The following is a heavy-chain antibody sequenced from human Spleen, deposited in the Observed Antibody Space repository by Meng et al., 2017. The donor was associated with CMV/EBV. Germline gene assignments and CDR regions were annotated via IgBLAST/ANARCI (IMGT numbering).Heavy chain of an antibody. V-gene: IGHV3-23*03. CDR2: IYSGGSST. D-gene: IGHD6-13*01. CDR1: GFTFSSYA. Sequence: LSCAASGFTFSSYAMSWVRQAPGKGLEWVSVIYSGGSSTYYADSVKGRFTISRDNSKNTLYLQMNSLRAEDTAVYYCAKSAAAGWFDPWGQGTLVTVSS. CDR3: AKSAAAGWFDP. J-gene: IGHJ5*02.